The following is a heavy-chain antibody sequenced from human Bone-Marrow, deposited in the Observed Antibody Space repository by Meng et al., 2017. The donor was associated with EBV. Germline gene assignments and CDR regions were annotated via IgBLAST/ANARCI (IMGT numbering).Heavy chain of an antibody. CDR2: IDPNSGGA. J-gene: IGHJ4*02. CDR3: ARASDYGNDLDY. V-gene: IGHV1-2*06. D-gene: IGHD4-11*01. Sequence: QVQLVPVGAEVKKPGPPVKVSCKASGYTFTGHYMHWVRQAPGQGLEWMGRIDPNSGGADYAQKFQGGVTMTRDTSISTFYMELSRLTSDDTAVYFCARASDYGNDLDYWGQGTLVTVS. CDR1: GYTFTGHY.